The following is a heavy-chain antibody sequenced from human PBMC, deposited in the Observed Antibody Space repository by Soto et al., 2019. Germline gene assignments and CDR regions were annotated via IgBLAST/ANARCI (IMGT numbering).Heavy chain of an antibody. V-gene: IGHV1-46*01. J-gene: IGHJ4*01. D-gene: IGHD1-1*01. Sequence: ASVKVSCKASGYTFTSYKIHWVRQAPGQGLEWMGVINPSGGSTTYAQKFQGRVTMTRDTSTSTVYMELSSLRSEETAIYFCARREAPGTMDYWGQGTLVTVSS. CDR1: GYTFTSYK. CDR3: ARREAPGTMDY. CDR2: INPSGGST.